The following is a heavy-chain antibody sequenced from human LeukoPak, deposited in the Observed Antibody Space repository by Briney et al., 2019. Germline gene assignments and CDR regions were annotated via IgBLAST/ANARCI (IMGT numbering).Heavy chain of an antibody. CDR2: MNPNSGNT. D-gene: IGHD6-13*01. CDR3: ARGVRVAAAGKVSGY. J-gene: IGHJ4*02. Sequence: ASVKVSCKASGYTFTSYDINWVRQATGQGLEWMGWMNPNSGNTGYAQKFQGRVTMTRNTSISTAYMELSSLRSEDTVVYYCARGVRVAAAGKVSGYWGQGTLVTVSS. CDR1: GYTFTSYD. V-gene: IGHV1-8*01.